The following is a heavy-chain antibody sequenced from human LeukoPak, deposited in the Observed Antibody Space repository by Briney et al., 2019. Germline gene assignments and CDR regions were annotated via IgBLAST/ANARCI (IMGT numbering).Heavy chain of an antibody. Sequence: GGSLRLSCAASGFTFSSYWMHWVRQASGKGLVWVSRINSDGSSTSYADSVKGRFTISRDNAKNTLYLQMNSLRAEDTAVYYCAREASSGWYEADYWGQGTLVTVSS. D-gene: IGHD6-19*01. CDR2: INSDGSST. V-gene: IGHV3-74*01. CDR1: GFTFSSYW. J-gene: IGHJ4*02. CDR3: AREASSGWYEADY.